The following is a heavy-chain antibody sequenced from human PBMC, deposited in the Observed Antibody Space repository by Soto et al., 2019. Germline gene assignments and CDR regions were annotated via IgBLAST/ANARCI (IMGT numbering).Heavy chain of an antibody. J-gene: IGHJ6*02. Sequence: GAAVKVSCKASGYTFTGYYMHWVRQAPGQGLEWIGWINPNSGGTNYAQKFQGRVTMTRDTSISTAYMELSRLRSDDTAVYYCARDRYYYDSSGYYPVGYYYYGMDVWGQGTPVTVSS. CDR1: GYTFTGYY. CDR2: INPNSGGT. V-gene: IGHV1-2*02. D-gene: IGHD3-22*01. CDR3: ARDRYYYDSSGYYPVGYYYYGMDV.